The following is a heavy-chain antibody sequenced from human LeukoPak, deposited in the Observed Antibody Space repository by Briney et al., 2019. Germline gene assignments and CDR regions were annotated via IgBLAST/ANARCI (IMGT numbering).Heavy chain of an antibody. D-gene: IGHD2/OR15-2a*01. CDR1: GFTFSSYA. J-gene: IGHJ4*02. V-gene: IGHV3-64D*06. CDR2: ISSNGGST. CDR3: VKPEDSSTSRDSAGGY. Sequence: GGSLRLSCSASGFTFSSYATHWVRQAPGKGLEYVSAISSNGGSTYYADSVKGRFTISRDNSKNTLYLQMSSLRAEDTAVYYCVKPEDSSTSRDSAGGYWGQGTLVTVSS.